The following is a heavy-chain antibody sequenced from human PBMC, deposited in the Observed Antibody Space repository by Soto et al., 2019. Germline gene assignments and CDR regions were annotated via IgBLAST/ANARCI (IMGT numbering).Heavy chain of an antibody. V-gene: IGHV3-73*01. Sequence: VLLVESGGGLVQPGGALKLSCAAFGFVFKDSSSHWVRQASGKGREWVGRIRDRAYSYATAYASSVKGRFTISRDDSSNKADLQMNRLKTADTAIYYCTRLISAAQDSWGQGTLVTVSS. CDR1: GFVFKDSS. D-gene: IGHD3-10*01. CDR2: IRDRAYSYAT. CDR3: TRLISAAQDS. J-gene: IGHJ4*02.